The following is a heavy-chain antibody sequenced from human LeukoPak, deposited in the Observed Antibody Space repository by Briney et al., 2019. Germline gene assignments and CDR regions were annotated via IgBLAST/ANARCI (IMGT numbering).Heavy chain of an antibody. D-gene: IGHD6-13*01. CDR2: ISSIRSYI. V-gene: IGHV3-21*01. Sequence: PGGSLTLSCAASGFTFRSYSMKWVRPAPGKGLEWVSSISSIRSYIYYADSVKGRFTISRDNSRNTLYLQMNSLTDEDTSVYYCARDKGPTYSSSWYFAFDIWGQGTMVTVSS. J-gene: IGHJ3*02. CDR3: ARDKGPTYSSSWYFAFDI. CDR1: GFTFRSYS.